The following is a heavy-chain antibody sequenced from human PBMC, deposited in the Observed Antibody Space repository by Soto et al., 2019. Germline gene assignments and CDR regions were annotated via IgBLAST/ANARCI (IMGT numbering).Heavy chain of an antibody. CDR2: IYWDDDK. V-gene: IGHV2-5*02. CDR3: AHRLHSTACDI. J-gene: IGHJ3*02. Sequence: QITLKESGPTLVKPTQTLTLTCTFSGFSLSTSGVAVGWIRQPPGYALERLALIYWDDDKRYSPSMNGRLTITRDTSKNQGVLIMTNMDPEDTATYYCAHRLHSTACDICGQGTMVTVSS. D-gene: IGHD3-3*02. CDR1: GFSLSTSGVA.